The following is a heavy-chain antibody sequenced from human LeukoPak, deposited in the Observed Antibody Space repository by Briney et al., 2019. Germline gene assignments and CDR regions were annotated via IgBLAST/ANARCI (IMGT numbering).Heavy chain of an antibody. V-gene: IGHV1-2*02. J-gene: IGHJ4*02. D-gene: IGHD2-21*02. CDR1: GYTFTGYY. Sequence: ASVKVSCKASGYTFTGYYMHWVRQAPGQGFEWMGWINPNSGGTNYAQKFQGRVTMTRDTSISTAYMELSRLRSDDTAVYYCARGPPLVWVTAILACDYGGQGTLVTVSS. CDR3: ARGPPLVWVTAILACDY. CDR2: INPNSGGT.